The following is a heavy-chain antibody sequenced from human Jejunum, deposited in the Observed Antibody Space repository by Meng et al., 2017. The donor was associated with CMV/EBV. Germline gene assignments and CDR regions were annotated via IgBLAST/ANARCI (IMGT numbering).Heavy chain of an antibody. Sequence: FTNYGISWVRQAPGQGLEWMAWISPYNGDTKYAQKLQGRVTVTTDTSTSTAYMELTSLRSDDTAVYYCARGCIRSSTSCMGSDYWGQGTLVTVSS. CDR2: ISPYNGDT. D-gene: IGHD2-2*01. J-gene: IGHJ4*02. V-gene: IGHV1-18*01. CDR1: FTNYG. CDR3: ARGCIRSSTSCMGSDY.